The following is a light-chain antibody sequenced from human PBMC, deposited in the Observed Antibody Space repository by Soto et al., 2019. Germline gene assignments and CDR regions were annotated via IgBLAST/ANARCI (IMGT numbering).Light chain of an antibody. Sequence: QSVLTQPASVSGSPGQSITISCTGSSSDVGGYNYVSWYQQHPGKAPKLMIYEVSNRPSGVSNRFSGSKSGNTASLTISGLQNEEEADYYCSSYSSGATLNFGTGTKVTV. CDR2: EVS. CDR1: SSDVGGYNY. J-gene: IGLJ1*01. CDR3: SSYSSGATLN. V-gene: IGLV2-14*01.